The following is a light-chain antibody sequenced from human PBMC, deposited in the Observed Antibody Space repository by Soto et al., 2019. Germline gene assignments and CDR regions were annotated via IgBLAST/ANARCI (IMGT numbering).Light chain of an antibody. CDR1: QSVSIN. CDR3: QQYKNWYT. CDR2: GAS. J-gene: IGKJ2*01. Sequence: EIGMTQCPATLSVSPGERATLSCRASQSVSINLAWYQQKPGQAPRLLIYGASTRATGIPARFSGSGSGTEFTLTISSLQSEDFAVYYCQQYKNWYTFGQGTKLEIK. V-gene: IGKV3-15*01.